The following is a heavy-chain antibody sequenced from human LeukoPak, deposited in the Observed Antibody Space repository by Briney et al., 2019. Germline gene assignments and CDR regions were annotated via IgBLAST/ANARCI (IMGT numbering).Heavy chain of an antibody. CDR3: ARHELEYSGYSSLLAPAFDI. D-gene: IGHD5-12*01. Sequence: TSETLSLTCTVSGGSISSYYWSWIRQPPGKGVEWIGYIYYSGSTNYNPSLKSRVTISVDTSKNQFSLKLSSVTAADTAVYYCARHELEYSGYSSLLAPAFDIWGQGTMVTVSS. CDR1: GGSISSYY. V-gene: IGHV4-59*08. CDR2: IYYSGST. J-gene: IGHJ3*02.